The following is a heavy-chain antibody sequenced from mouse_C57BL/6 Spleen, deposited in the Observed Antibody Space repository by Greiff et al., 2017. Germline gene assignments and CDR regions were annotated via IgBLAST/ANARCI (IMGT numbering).Heavy chain of an antibody. CDR3: ARDGSFDY. Sequence: EVQGVESGGGLVKPGGSLKLSCAASGFTFSSYAMSWVRQTPEKRLEWVATISDGGSCPYYPDNVKGRFTLSIDHANTHLYQHMSHLKSEDTAMSYSARDGSFDYWGQGTTLTVSS. V-gene: IGHV5-4*01. J-gene: IGHJ2*01. CDR1: GFTFSSYA. CDR2: ISDGGSCP.